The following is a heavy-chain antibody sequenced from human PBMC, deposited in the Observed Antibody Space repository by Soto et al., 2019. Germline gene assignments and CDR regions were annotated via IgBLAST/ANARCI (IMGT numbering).Heavy chain of an antibody. CDR1: GFTFSTYA. J-gene: IGHJ4*02. D-gene: IGHD1-20*01. CDR2: ITYNSFST. Sequence: GGSLRLSCAASGFTFSTYAVTWVRQAPGRGPEWVSTITYNSFSTYYTDSVQGRFIISRDNSKNTLFLQMNSLRAEDTAVYYCAKLYKNAWPIDYWGQGALVTVSS. CDR3: AKLYKNAWPIDY. V-gene: IGHV3-23*01.